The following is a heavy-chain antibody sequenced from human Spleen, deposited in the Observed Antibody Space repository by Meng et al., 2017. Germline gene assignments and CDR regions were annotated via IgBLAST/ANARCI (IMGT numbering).Heavy chain of an antibody. CDR2: IYHNGST. Sequence: QVRLQQWGAGLLKPSETLSRTCAVYGGSFSGYYGSWIRQPPGKGLEWIGEIYHNGSTNYTPSLKSRVTISVDKSKNQFSLKLSSVTAADTAVYYCATRDIAVAGVAFDYWGQGTLVTVSS. D-gene: IGHD6-19*01. CDR3: ATRDIAVAGVAFDY. V-gene: IGHV4-34*01. CDR1: GGSFSGYY. J-gene: IGHJ4*02.